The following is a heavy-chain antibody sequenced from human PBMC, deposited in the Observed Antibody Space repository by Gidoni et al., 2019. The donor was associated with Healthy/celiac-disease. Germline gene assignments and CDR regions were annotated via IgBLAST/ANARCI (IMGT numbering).Heavy chain of an antibody. CDR3: ARRGGGDYDFDY. CDR1: GGFISSSNW. J-gene: IGHJ4*02. CDR2: IYNSGSN. Sequence: QVQLQESGPGLVKPSGTLSLTCAVSGGFISSSNWLRWVRQPPGKGLEWIGEIYNSGSNNYNPFIKSRVTISVDKSKNQISLKLSYVTAADTAVYYCARRGGGDYDFDYWGQGTLVTVSS. V-gene: IGHV4-4*02. D-gene: IGHD4-17*01.